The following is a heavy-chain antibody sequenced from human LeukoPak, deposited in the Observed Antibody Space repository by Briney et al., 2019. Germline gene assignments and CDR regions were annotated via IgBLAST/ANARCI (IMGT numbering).Heavy chain of an antibody. Sequence: SETLSLTCAVYGGSFSGYYWRWIRQPPGKGLEWIGEINHSGSTNYNPYLKSRVTISVDTSKTLFSLKLSSVTAADTAVYYCARGSGSGTGLWSGYSRGVFDYWGQGTLVSVSS. CDR1: GGSFSGYY. J-gene: IGHJ4*02. CDR2: INHSGST. D-gene: IGHD3-3*01. V-gene: IGHV4-34*01. CDR3: ARGSGSGTGLWSGYSRGVFDY.